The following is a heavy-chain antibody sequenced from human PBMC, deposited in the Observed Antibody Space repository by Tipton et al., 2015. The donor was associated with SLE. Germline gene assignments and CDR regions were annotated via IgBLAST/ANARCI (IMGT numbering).Heavy chain of an antibody. D-gene: IGHD6-13*01. CDR2: IWYDGSNT. V-gene: IGHV3-33*01. CDR1: GFTFNRYV. J-gene: IGHJ6*04. CDR3: ARGDAAHTSSWPTIDV. Sequence: SLRLSCAASGFTFNRYVMNWVRQAPGKGLEWLAVIWYDGSNTYYRDSVKGRFTISRDNSKNTLYLQMSSLRAEDTALYYCARGDAAHTSSWPTIDVWGRGTRVTVSS.